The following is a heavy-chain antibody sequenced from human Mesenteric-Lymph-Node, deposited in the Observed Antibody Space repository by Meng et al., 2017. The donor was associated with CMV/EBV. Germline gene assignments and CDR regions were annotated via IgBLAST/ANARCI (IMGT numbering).Heavy chain of an antibody. CDR1: GGTFSSYA. J-gene: IGHJ4*02. Sequence: ASVKVSCKASGGTFSSYAISWVRQAPGQGLEWMGWISGYNGNTNYAQKLQGRVTMTTDTSTSTDYMELRSLRSDDTAVYYCARGQSTVVNDYWGQGTLVTVSS. V-gene: IGHV1-18*01. CDR3: ARGQSTVVNDY. CDR2: ISGYNGNT. D-gene: IGHD4-23*01.